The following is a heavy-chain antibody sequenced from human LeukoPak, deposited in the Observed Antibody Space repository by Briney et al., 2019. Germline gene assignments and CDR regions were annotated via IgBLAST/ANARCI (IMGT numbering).Heavy chain of an antibody. V-gene: IGHV3-21*01. CDR2: ISSSSSYI. J-gene: IGHJ4*02. Sequence: PGGSLRLSCAASGFIFNTYTINWVRQAPGKGLEWVSSISSSSSYIYYADSVKGRFTISRDNAKNSLYLQMNSLRAEDTAVYYCARARAVAGTPKYWGQGTLVTVS. D-gene: IGHD6-19*01. CDR3: ARARAVAGTPKY. CDR1: GFIFNTYT.